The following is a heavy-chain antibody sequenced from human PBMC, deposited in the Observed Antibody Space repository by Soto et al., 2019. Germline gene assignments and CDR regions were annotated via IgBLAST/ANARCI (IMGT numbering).Heavy chain of an antibody. CDR3: ARVDFGGNSYYFDY. V-gene: IGHV3-33*01. CDR1: GFTFSDYG. Sequence: AGGSLRLSCVASGFTFSDYGIHWVRQAPDKGLERVAVVWRDGSIQYYGDAVKGRFNISRHTSNNRVDLQMNKLRAEDTDVYYCARVDFGGNSYYFDYWGQGTPVTVSS. CDR2: VWRDGSIQ. D-gene: IGHD1-7*01. J-gene: IGHJ4*02.